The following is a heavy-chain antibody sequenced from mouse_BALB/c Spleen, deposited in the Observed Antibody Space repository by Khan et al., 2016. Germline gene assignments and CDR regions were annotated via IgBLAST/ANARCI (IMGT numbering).Heavy chain of an antibody. J-gene: IGHJ4*01. Sequence: EVQLLETGGDLVKPGGSLKLSCAASGFTFSSYGMSWVRQTPDKRLEWVATISSGGSYTYYPDSVKGRFTISRDNAKNTLYLQMSSLKSEDTAMXYCARHEPGYYAMDYWGQGTTVTVSS. CDR3: ARHEPGYYAMDY. CDR1: GFTFSSYG. CDR2: ISSGGSYT. V-gene: IGHV5-6*01.